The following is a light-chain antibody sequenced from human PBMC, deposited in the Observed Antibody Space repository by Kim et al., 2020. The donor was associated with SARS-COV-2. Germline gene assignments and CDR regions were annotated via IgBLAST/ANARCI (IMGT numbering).Light chain of an antibody. CDR1: QSVSNN. J-gene: IGKJ1*01. V-gene: IGKV3-15*01. CDR2: DVS. Sequence: EIVMTQSPATVSVSPGERATLSCRTSQSVSNNVAWYQQKPGQAPRLLIYDVSTRATGIPARFSGSGSGTDFSLTISSLQSEDFAVYYCQRYSNWPRTFGQGTKVDIK. CDR3: QRYSNWPRT.